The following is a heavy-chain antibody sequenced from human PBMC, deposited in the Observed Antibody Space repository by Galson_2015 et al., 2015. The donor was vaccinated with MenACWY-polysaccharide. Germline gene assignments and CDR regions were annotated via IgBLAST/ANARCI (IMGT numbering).Heavy chain of an antibody. V-gene: IGHV3-7*01. CDR1: GLTFSNWW. CDR2: IKKDGSEK. J-gene: IGHJ6*02. Sequence: SLRLSCAASGLTFSNWWMTWVRQSPGKGLEWVASIKKDGSEKYYVDSVKGRFTISRDNAKDSLYLQMNSLRAGDTAVYFCARGHLGLGVWGQGTTVTVS. CDR3: ARGHLGLGV.